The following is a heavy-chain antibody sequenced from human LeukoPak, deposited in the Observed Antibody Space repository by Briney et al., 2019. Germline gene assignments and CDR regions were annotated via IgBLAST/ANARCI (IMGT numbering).Heavy chain of an antibody. CDR2: ISFDGRDK. CDR3: ARDLRKSADYYFDY. J-gene: IGHJ4*02. V-gene: IGHV3-30*04. CDR1: GFIFNNNA. Sequence: PGKSLRLSCAASGFIFNNNAIHWVRQAPGKGLEWVAVISFDGRDKHHADSVKGRFTISRDNSKNTLYLQMSSLRVEDTAMYYCARDLRKSADYYFDYWDQGTLVTVSS. D-gene: IGHD3/OR15-3a*01.